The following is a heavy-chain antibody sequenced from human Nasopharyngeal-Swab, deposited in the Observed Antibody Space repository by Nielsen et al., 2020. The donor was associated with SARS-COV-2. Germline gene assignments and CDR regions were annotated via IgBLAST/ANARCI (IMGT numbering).Heavy chain of an antibody. CDR3: ARDGLDYDFWSAYFMDV. Sequence: GESLKISCAASGFTFSNYNMNWVRQAPGKGLEWVSSISSSSTYIYDADSVKGRFTISRDNAKNSLYLQMNSLRAEDTAVYYCARDGLDYDFWSAYFMDVWGQGTTVTVSS. D-gene: IGHD3-3*01. CDR1: GFTFSNYN. V-gene: IGHV3-21*01. CDR2: ISSSSTYI. J-gene: IGHJ6*02.